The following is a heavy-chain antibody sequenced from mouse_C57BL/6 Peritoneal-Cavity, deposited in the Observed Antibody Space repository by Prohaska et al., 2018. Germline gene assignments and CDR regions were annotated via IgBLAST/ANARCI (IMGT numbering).Heavy chain of an antibody. CDR3: TQNVY. CDR2: IRLKSDNYTT. Sequence: EVKLEESGGGLVKPGGSMKLSCVASGFTFSNNWMNWVRQSPEKGLEWVAQIRLKSDNYTTHYAESVKGRFTISRDDSKSSVYLQMNNLRAEDTGIYYCTQNVYWGQGTLVTVSA. V-gene: IGHV6-3*01. CDR1: GFTFSNNW. J-gene: IGHJ3*01.